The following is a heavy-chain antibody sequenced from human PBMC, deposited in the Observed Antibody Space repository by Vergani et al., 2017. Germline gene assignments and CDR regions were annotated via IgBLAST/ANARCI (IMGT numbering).Heavy chain of an antibody. J-gene: IGHJ5*02. CDR1: GGSISSGDYY. Sequence: QVQLQESGPGLVKPSQTLSLTCTVSGGSISSGDYYWSWIRQPPGKGLEWIGYIYYSGSTYYNPSLKSRVTISGDTSKNQFSPKLNSVTAADTAVYYCGGVADCYGLESRLLDLWGQGILVTVSS. V-gene: IGHV4-30-4*01. D-gene: IGHD3-10*01. CDR2: IYYSGST. CDR3: GGVADCYGLESRLLDL.